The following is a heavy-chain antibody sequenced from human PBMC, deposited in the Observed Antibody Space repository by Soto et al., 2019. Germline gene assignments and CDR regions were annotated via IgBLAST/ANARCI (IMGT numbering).Heavy chain of an antibody. Sequence: HPGGSLRLSCAASGFTFSSYAMSWVRQAPGKGLEWVSVISGSGATTHYADSVKGRFTISRDKSKNTLSLQMNSLRAEDTAVYYCAKTRGFYYYAMDVWGQGTTVTVSS. CDR1: GFTFSSYA. CDR2: ISGSGATT. J-gene: IGHJ6*02. V-gene: IGHV3-23*01. CDR3: AKTRGFYYYAMDV.